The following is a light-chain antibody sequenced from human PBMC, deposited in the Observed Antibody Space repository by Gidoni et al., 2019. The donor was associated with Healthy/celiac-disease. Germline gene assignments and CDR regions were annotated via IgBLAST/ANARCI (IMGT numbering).Light chain of an antibody. CDR1: SLRSYY. CDR2: GKN. Sequence: SSELTQDPAVSVALGQTVRITCHGDSLRSYYASWYQQKPGQAPVRVIYGKNNRPSGIPDRFSGSSPGNTASLTITGAQAEDEADYYCNSRDSSGNHHVVFGGGTKLTVL. J-gene: IGLJ2*01. CDR3: NSRDSSGNHHVV. V-gene: IGLV3-19*01.